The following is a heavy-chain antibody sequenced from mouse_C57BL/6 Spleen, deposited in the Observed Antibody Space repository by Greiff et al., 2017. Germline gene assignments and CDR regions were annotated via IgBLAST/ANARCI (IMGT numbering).Heavy chain of an antibody. CDR2: INPNYGTT. CDR1: GYSFTDYN. J-gene: IGHJ3*01. Sequence: VQLLQSGPELVKPGASVKISCKASGYSFTDYNMNWVKQSNGKSLEWIGVINPNYGTTSYNQKFKGKATLTVDQSSSTAYMQLNSLTSEDSAVYYCARTLGENWDVRFAYWGQGTLVTVSA. CDR3: ARTLGENWDVRFAY. D-gene: IGHD4-1*01. V-gene: IGHV1-39*01.